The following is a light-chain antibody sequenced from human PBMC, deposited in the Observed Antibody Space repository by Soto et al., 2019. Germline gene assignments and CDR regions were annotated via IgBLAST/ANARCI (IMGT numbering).Light chain of an antibody. Sequence: IHMTQSPSTLSGSVGNSVTIICRASQSISTWLAWYQQKPSNAPKLLIYKASTLESGVPSRFSGSGSATEFTPTISSLQPDDFATYYCQQYISYTSWTFGQGTKVDIK. CDR2: KAS. CDR1: QSISTW. J-gene: IGKJ1*01. V-gene: IGKV1-5*03. CDR3: QQYISYTSWT.